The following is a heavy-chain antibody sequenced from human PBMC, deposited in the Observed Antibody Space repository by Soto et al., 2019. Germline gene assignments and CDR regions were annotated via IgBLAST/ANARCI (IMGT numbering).Heavy chain of an antibody. Sequence: QVQLQESGPGLVKPSETLSLTCTVSGDSISSYNLAWIRQPPGKGLEWIGYFRSGGGTSYNPSLKRRVAISADTSTQQFSLRLSSVTAADTAVYYCVRQGIGVLHGLVDVWGQGTTVTVSS. CDR2: FRSGGGT. V-gene: IGHV4-59*08. CDR1: GDSISSYN. CDR3: VRQGIGVLHGLVDV. D-gene: IGHD3-10*01. J-gene: IGHJ6*02.